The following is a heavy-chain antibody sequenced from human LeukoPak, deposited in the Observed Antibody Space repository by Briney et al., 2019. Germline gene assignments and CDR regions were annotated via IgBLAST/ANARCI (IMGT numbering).Heavy chain of an antibody. J-gene: IGHJ5*02. CDR3: TRDYYDSGPWGGFDP. D-gene: IGHD3-22*01. CDR1: GFTFGDYA. Sequence: PGGSLRLSCTASGFTFGDYAMSWFRQAPGKGLEWVGFIRSKAYGGTTEYAASVKGRFTISRDDSKSIAYLQMNSLKTEDTAVYYCTRDYYDSGPWGGFDPWGQGTLVTVSS. CDR2: IRSKAYGGTT. V-gene: IGHV3-49*03.